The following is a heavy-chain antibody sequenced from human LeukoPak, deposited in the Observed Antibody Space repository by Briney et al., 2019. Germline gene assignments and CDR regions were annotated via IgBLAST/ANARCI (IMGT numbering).Heavy chain of an antibody. CDR3: ATASYGSGGYSESVDI. Sequence: ASVKVSCKVSGYTLTELSTHWVRQAPGKGLEWMGGFDPEDGETIYAQKFQGRVTMTEDTSTDTAYMELSSLRSEDTAVYYCATASYGSGGYSESVDIWGQGTMVTVSS. V-gene: IGHV1-24*01. D-gene: IGHD3-10*01. CDR2: FDPEDGET. J-gene: IGHJ3*02. CDR1: GYTLTELS.